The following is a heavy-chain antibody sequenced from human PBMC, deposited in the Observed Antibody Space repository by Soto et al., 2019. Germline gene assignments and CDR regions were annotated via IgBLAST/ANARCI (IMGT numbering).Heavy chain of an antibody. Sequence: QVQLQESGPGLVKPSQTLSLTCTVSGGSISSGDYYWSWIRQPPGKGLEWIGYIYYSGSTYYNPSLKSRVTISVDTSKNQFSLKLSSVTAADTAVYYCAGTMTTVTTTSQMYYYYYGMDVWGQGTTVTVSS. CDR1: GGSISSGDYY. J-gene: IGHJ6*02. D-gene: IGHD4-17*01. CDR2: IYYSGST. CDR3: AGTMTTVTTTSQMYYYYYGMDV. V-gene: IGHV4-30-4*01.